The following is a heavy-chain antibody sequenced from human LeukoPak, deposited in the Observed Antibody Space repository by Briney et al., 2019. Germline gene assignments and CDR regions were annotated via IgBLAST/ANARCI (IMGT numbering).Heavy chain of an antibody. D-gene: IGHD2-2*01. J-gene: IGHJ3*02. V-gene: IGHV4-30-4*01. CDR1: GGSISSGDYY. CDR3: ARDCSSTSCYVRGENALWFGELKNDAFDI. CDR2: IYYSGST. Sequence: SETLSLTCTVSGGSISSGDYYWSWIRQPPGKGLGWIGYIYYSGSTYYNPSLKSRVTISVDKSKNQFSLKLSSVTAADTAVYYCARDCSSTSCYVRGENALWFGELKNDAFDIWGQGTMVTVSS.